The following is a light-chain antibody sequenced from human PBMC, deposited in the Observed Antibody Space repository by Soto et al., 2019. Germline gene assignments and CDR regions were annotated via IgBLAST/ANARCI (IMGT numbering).Light chain of an antibody. CDR1: QGISSF. CDR3: QQSYSTPRT. V-gene: IGKV1-39*01. CDR2: AAS. J-gene: IGKJ1*01. Sequence: IQLTQSPSSLSASVGASVTITFRASQGISSFLAWYQQKPGKAPKLLIYAASTLQSGVPSRFSGSGSGTDFTLTISSLQPEDFATYYCQQSYSTPRTFGQGTKVDNK.